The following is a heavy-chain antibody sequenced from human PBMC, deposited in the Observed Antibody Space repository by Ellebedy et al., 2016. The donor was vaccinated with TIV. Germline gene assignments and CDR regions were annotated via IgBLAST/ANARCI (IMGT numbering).Heavy chain of an antibody. CDR3: ARDGDPLTYYDILTGPRNYYYYGMDV. D-gene: IGHD3-9*01. CDR1: GGTFSSYA. J-gene: IGHJ6*02. Sequence: SVKVSXXASGGTFSSYAISWVRQAPGQGLEWMGGIIPIFGTANYAQKFQGRVTITADESTSTAYMELSSLRSEDTAVYYCARDGDPLTYYDILTGPRNYYYYGMDVWGQGTTVTVSS. CDR2: IIPIFGTA. V-gene: IGHV1-69*13.